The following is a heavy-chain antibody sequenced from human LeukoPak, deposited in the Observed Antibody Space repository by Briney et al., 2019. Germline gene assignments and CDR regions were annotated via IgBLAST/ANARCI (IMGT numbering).Heavy chain of an antibody. J-gene: IGHJ6*03. CDR2: ISWDGGST. V-gene: IGHV3-43*01. CDR3: AKGGSLAIEATKYYYMDV. D-gene: IGHD1-1*01. Sequence: GGSLRLSCAASGFTFDDYTMHWVRQAPGKGLEWVSLISWDGGSTYYADSVKGRFTISRDNSKNSLYLQMNSLRTEDTALYYCAKGGSLAIEATKYYYMDVWGKGTTVTVSS. CDR1: GFTFDDYT.